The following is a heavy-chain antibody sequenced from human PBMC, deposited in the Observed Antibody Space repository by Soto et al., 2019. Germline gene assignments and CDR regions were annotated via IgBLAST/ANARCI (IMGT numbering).Heavy chain of an antibody. Sequence: GGSLRLSCAASGFTFSSYWMHWVRQAPGKGLVWVSRINSDGSSTSYADSVKGRFTISRDNAKNTLYLQMNSLRAEDTAVYYCARGIAVAGDYYGMDVWGQGTTVTVSS. CDR1: GFTFSSYW. CDR3: ARGIAVAGDYYGMDV. V-gene: IGHV3-74*01. CDR2: INSDGSST. J-gene: IGHJ6*02. D-gene: IGHD6-19*01.